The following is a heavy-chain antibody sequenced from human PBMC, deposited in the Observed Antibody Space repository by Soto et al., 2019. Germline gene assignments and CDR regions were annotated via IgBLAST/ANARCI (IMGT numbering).Heavy chain of an antibody. CDR3: ARDTPRWIFGVAQLYGMDV. D-gene: IGHD3-3*01. CDR2: IYSGGST. V-gene: IGHV3-66*01. CDR1: GFTVSSNY. Sequence: PGGSLRLSCAASGFTVSSNYMSWVRQAPGKGLEWVSVIYSGGSTYYADSVKGRFTISRDNSKNTLYLQMNSLRAEDTAVYYCARDTPRWIFGVAQLYGMDVWGQGTTVTVSS. J-gene: IGHJ6*02.